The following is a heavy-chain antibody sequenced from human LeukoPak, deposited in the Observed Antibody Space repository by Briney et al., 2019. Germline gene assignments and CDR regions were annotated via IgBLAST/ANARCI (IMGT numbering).Heavy chain of an antibody. V-gene: IGHV3-30-3*01. Sequence: GGSLRFSCAASGFTFSSYAMHWVRQAPGKGLEWVAVISYDGSNKYYADSVKGRFTISRDNSKNTLYLQMNSLRAEDTAVYYCARVSVGGFDYWGQGTLVTVSS. CDR1: GFTFSSYA. CDR2: ISYDGSNK. J-gene: IGHJ4*02. CDR3: ARVSVGGFDY. D-gene: IGHD5/OR15-5a*01.